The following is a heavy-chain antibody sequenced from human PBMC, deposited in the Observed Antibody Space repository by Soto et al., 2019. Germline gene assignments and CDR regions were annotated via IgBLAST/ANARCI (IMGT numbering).Heavy chain of an antibody. J-gene: IGHJ5*02. D-gene: IGHD4-17*01. CDR1: GGTFSSYA. Sequence: QVQLVQSGAEVKKPGSSVKVSCKASGGTFSSYAISWVRQAPGQGLEWMGGIIPIFGTANYAQKFQGRVTXXAXEXXSTAYMELSSLRSEDTAVYYCARERTDYGDIWFDPWGQGTLVTVSS. CDR2: IIPIFGTA. CDR3: ARERTDYGDIWFDP. V-gene: IGHV1-69*12.